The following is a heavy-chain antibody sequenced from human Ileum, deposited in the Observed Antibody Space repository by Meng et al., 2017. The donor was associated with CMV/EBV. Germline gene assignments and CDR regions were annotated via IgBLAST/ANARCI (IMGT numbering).Heavy chain of an antibody. Sequence: AVYGGALSYDYWTWIRQSPGKGLEWIGEISHSGTTNYSPSLKSRVTISVGTSSNQVSLNLRSVTAADTAVYYCARGRGAYLSRQLDCWGQGTLVTVSS. CDR3: ARGRGAYLSRQLDC. J-gene: IGHJ4*02. CDR1: GGALSYDY. D-gene: IGHD3-16*01. CDR2: ISHSGTT. V-gene: IGHV4-34*01.